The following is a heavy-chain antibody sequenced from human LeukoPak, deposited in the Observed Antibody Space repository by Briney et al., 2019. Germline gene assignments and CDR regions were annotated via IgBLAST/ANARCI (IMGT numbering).Heavy chain of an antibody. CDR2: ISGSGGST. CDR3: AKHSYSGSYDY. CDR1: GFTSISYA. J-gene: IGHJ4*02. V-gene: IGHV3-23*01. D-gene: IGHD1-26*01. Sequence: GGSLRLSCAASGFTSISYAMSWVRQAPGKGLEWVSAISGSGGSTYYADSVKGRFTISIDNSKNTLYLQMNSLRAEDTAVYYCAKHSYSGSYDYWGQGTLVTVSS.